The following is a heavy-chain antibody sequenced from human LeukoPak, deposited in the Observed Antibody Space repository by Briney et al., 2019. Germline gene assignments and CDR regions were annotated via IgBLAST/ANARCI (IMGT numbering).Heavy chain of an antibody. CDR1: GYSFTKYW. J-gene: IGHJ4*02. CDR3: ARRRGVTATLYYFDY. D-gene: IGHD2-21*02. Sequence: GESLRISCKGSGYSFTKYWIGWVRQMPGKGLKWMGIIYPGDPDTTYSPTFQGQVTISADKSISTAYLQWSSLRASDTAIYYCARRRGVTATLYYFDYWGQGTLVTGFS. CDR2: IYPGDPDT. V-gene: IGHV5-51*01.